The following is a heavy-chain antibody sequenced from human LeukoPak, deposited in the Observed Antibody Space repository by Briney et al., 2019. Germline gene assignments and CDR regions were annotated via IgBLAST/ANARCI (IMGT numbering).Heavy chain of an antibody. Sequence: PGGSLRLSCAASGFTFSSYSMNWVRQAPGKGLEWVVSISSSSSYIYYADSVKGRFTISRDKAKNSLYLQMNSLRAEDTAVYYCARATLNIAVAGHFDYWGRGTLVTVSS. J-gene: IGHJ4*02. D-gene: IGHD6-19*01. CDR2: ISSSSSYI. CDR3: ARATLNIAVAGHFDY. V-gene: IGHV3-21*01. CDR1: GFTFSSYS.